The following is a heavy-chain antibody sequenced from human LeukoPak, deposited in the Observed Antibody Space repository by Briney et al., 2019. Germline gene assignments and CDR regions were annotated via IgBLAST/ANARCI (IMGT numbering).Heavy chain of an antibody. D-gene: IGHD3-10*01. Sequence: GGSLRLSCAASGFTFTNYGMNWVRQAPGKGLEWLSGISPRGGGTYYADSVKGRFTISRDDSKNTLSLQMNSLRAEDTAVYYCARGEGYYGSGSDMGYWGQGTLVTVSS. CDR1: GFTFTNYG. CDR2: ISPRGGGT. CDR3: ARGEGYYGSGSDMGY. V-gene: IGHV3-23*01. J-gene: IGHJ4*02.